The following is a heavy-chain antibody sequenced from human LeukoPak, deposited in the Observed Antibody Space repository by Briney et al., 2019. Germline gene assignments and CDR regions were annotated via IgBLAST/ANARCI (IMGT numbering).Heavy chain of an antibody. D-gene: IGHD2-15*01. V-gene: IGHV3-66*01. Sequence: GGSLRLSCAASGFTVSSNYMNWVRQAPGKGLEWVSVIYSGGSTYYADSVKGRFTISRDISKNTLYLQMNSLGAEDTAVYYCARDAYCSGGSCYSHYFDYWGQGTLVTVSS. CDR3: ARDAYCSGGSCYSHYFDY. J-gene: IGHJ4*02. CDR1: GFTVSSNY. CDR2: IYSGGST.